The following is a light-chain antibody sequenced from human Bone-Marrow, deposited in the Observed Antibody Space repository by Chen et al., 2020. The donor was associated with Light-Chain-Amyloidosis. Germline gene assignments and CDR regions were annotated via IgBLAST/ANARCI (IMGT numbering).Light chain of an antibody. CDR3: QQYNSYLAT. CDR1: ETITNW. CDR2: DAS. V-gene: IGKV1-5*01. Sequence: IQMTQSPSALSASVGDKITITCRASETITNWVAWYHQKPGKAPKLLIYDASTLHSGVPSRFSASGSGTEFTLTITSLQPDDFATYCCQQYNSYLATFGPGTKV. J-gene: IGKJ1*01.